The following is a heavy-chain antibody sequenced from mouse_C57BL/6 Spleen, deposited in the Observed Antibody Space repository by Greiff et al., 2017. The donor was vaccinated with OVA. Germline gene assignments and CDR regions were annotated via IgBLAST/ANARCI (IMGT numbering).Heavy chain of an antibody. D-gene: IGHD3-2*02. V-gene: IGHV1-50*01. Sequence: QVQLQQPGAELVKPGASVKLSCKASGYTFTSYWMQWVKQRPGQGLEWIGEIDPSDSYTNYNQKFKGKATLTVDTSSSTAYMQLSSLTSEDSAVYYCARGEQLRLPQFAYWGQGTLVTVSA. CDR1: GYTFTSYW. J-gene: IGHJ3*01. CDR3: ARGEQLRLPQFAY. CDR2: IDPSDSYT.